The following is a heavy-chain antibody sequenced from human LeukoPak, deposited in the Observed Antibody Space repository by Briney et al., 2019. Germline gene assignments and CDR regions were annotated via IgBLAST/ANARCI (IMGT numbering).Heavy chain of an antibody. CDR1: GITFSTYA. Sequence: GGSLRLSCAASGITFSTYAMNWVRQAPGKGLEWVSVISGSAASTSYADSVKGRFTISRDNSRNTLYLQMNNLRAEDTAVYYCAKVGIYYYGSGSYQPFDYWGQGTLVTVSS. CDR3: AKVGIYYYGSGSYQPFDY. CDR2: ISGSAAST. V-gene: IGHV3-23*01. J-gene: IGHJ4*02. D-gene: IGHD3-10*01.